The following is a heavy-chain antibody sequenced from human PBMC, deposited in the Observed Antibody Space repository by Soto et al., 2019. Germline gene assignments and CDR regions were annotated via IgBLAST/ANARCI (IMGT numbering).Heavy chain of an antibody. J-gene: IGHJ4*02. CDR1: GFTFNNYA. CDR2: ISGTGGST. V-gene: IGHV3-23*01. CDR3: AKDRLGGNFDY. Sequence: EVQLLDSGGGLVQPGGSLRLSCAASGFTFNNYAMNWVRQAPGKGLEWVATISGTGGSTYYADSVKGRFTISRANSKNTLYLQMNSLRVEDTAVYYCAKDRLGGNFDYWGQGTQVTVSS.